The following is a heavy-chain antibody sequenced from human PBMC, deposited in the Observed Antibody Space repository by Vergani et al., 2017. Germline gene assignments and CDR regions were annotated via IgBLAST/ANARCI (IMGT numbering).Heavy chain of an antibody. CDR3: ARDAITMIVSGLHWFDP. J-gene: IGHJ5*02. CDR1: GFTFSSYS. D-gene: IGHD3-22*01. Sequence: EVQLVESGGGLVHPGGSLRLSCAASGFTFSSYSMNWVRQAPGKGLEWVSYISSSSSTIYYADSVKGRFTISRDNAKNSLYLQMNSLRDEDTAVYYCARDAITMIVSGLHWFDPWGQGTLVTVSS. V-gene: IGHV3-48*02. CDR2: ISSSSSTI.